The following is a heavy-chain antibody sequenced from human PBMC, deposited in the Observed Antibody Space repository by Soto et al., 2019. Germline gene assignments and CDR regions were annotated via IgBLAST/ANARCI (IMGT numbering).Heavy chain of an antibody. V-gene: IGHV2-5*01. D-gene: IGHD6-19*01. J-gene: IGHJ5*02. CDR2: IYWNDDK. Sequence: SGPTLVNPTQTLTLTCIFSGFSLRTSGVGVGWIRQPPGKALEWLGFIYWNDDKRYSPSLKSRLTITKDTSKNQVVLTMTNMDPLDTSRHDCAKSGSSGWYGWFGPWGQGTLVTVSS. CDR3: AKSGSSGWYGWFGP. CDR1: GFSLRTSGVG.